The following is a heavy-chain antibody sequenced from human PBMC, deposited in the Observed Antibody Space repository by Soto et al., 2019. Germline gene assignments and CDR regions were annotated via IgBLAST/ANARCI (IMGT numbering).Heavy chain of an antibody. CDR3: ARGTPVIVAKYGLRDY. J-gene: IGHJ4*02. V-gene: IGHV1-69*13. CDR2: IIPIFGTA. CDR1: GGTFSSYA. Sequence: SSVKVSCNASGGTFSSYAISWVRQAPGQGLEWMGGIIPIFGTANYAQKFQGRVTITADESTSTAYMELSSLRSEDTAVYYCARGTPVIVAKYGLRDYWGQGTLVTSPQ. D-gene: IGHD5-12*01.